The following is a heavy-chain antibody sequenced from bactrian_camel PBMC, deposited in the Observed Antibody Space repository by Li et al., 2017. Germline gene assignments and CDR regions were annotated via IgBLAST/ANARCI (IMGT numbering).Heavy chain of an antibody. CDR2: FDIDGSMT. D-gene: IGHD3*01. Sequence: HVQLVESGGGSVQAGGSLTLSCSASGFSIRAYCMAWFRQAPGKEREGVASFDIDGSMTYPDSVKGQFTASKDNAKNTLCLQMNSLKPEDTAVYYCATPSALVTTGWGQGTQVTVS. V-gene: IGHV3S26*01. J-gene: IGHJ4*01. CDR1: GFSIRAYC. CDR3: ATPSALVTTG.